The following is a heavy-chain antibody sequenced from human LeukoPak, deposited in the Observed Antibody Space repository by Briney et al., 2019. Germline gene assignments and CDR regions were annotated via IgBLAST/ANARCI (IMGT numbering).Heavy chain of an antibody. CDR2: ISAYNGNT. D-gene: IGHD6-19*01. Sequence: ASVKVSCKASGYTFTSYGISWVRQAPGQGLEWMGWISAYNGNTNYAQKLQGRVTMTTDTSTSTAYMELRSLRSDDTAVYYCARHSSSGWDTKLHFDYWGQGTLVTVSS. V-gene: IGHV1-18*01. J-gene: IGHJ4*02. CDR1: GYTFTSYG. CDR3: ARHSSSGWDTKLHFDY.